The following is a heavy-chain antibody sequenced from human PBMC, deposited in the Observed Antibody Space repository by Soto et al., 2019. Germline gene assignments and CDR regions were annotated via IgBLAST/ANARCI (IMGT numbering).Heavy chain of an antibody. CDR1: GFIFNAAW. Sequence: EVQLAESGGDLVKPGGSLRLSCAASGFIFNAAWMNWVRQTPGKGLEWVGRIKSKRNGGTIDYAAPVKGRFTISRDDSKNTLYLEMSSLDIEGTAVYDRAADLPDWGAYAFDFGGQGILVTVSS. J-gene: IGHJ4*02. V-gene: IGHV3-15*07. D-gene: IGHD3-16*01. CDR2: IKSKRNGGTI. CDR3: AADLPDWGAYAFDF.